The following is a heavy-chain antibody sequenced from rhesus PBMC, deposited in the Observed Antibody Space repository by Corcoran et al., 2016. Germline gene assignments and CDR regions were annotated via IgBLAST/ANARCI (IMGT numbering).Heavy chain of an antibody. Sequence: DVQLVESGGGLVKPGGSLRLSCVASGFTFSSYVMHWVRQAPGKGLECVSFISEMCGTTYYADSVKGRFTISRDNAKNSLFLQMNSLRAEDTAVYYCTRLRYGLDSWGQGVVVTVSS. CDR1: GFTFSSYV. V-gene: IGHV3S26*01. D-gene: IGHD4-29*01. J-gene: IGHJ6*01. CDR3: TRLRYGLDS. CDR2: ISEMCGTT.